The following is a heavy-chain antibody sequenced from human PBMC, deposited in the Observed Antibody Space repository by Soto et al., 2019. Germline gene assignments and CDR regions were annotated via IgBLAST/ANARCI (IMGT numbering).Heavy chain of an antibody. CDR3: AKETYDLNAFDV. CDR1: GFTFRSYG. D-gene: IGHD3-22*01. CDR2: ISYDGSGK. J-gene: IGHJ3*01. V-gene: IGHV3-30*18. Sequence: QVQLVESGGGVVQPGRSLRLSCEVSGFTFRSYGMHWARQAPGKGLEWVATISYDGSGKYYAASVKGRFAISRDNPKNTLYLQMDSLRAEDTAVDYCAKETYDLNAFDVWGRGTMVTVSS.